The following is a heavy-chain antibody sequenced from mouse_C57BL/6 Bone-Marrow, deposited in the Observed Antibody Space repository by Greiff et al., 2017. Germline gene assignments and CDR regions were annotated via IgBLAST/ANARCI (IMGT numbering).Heavy chain of an antibody. D-gene: IGHD2-3*01. CDR1: GYTFTSYW. V-gene: IGHV1-61*01. J-gene: IGHJ3*01. CDR3: ARGRWSFAY. Sequence: QVQLQQPGAELVRPGSSVKLSCKASGYTFTSYWMDWVTQRPGQGLEWIGNIYPSDSETHYNQKFKDKATLTVDKSSSTAYMQLSSLTSEDSAVYYGARGRWSFAYWGQGTLVTVSA. CDR2: IYPSDSET.